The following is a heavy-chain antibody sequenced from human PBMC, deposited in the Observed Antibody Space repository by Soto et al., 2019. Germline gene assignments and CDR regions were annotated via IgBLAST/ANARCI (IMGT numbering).Heavy chain of an antibody. CDR1: GFTFSSYG. Sequence: QVQLVESGGGVVQPGRSLRLSCAASGFTFSSYGMHWVRQAPGKGLEWVAVIWYDGSNKYYADSVKGRFTISRDNSKNTLFLQMNSLRAEDTAVYYCARDGSGSSHYFDYWGQGTLVTFSS. V-gene: IGHV3-33*01. D-gene: IGHD1-26*01. J-gene: IGHJ4*02. CDR3: ARDGSGSSHYFDY. CDR2: IWYDGSNK.